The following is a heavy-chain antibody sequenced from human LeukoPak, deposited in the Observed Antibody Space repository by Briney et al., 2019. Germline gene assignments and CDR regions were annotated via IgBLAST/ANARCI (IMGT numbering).Heavy chain of an antibody. CDR1: GFTFSSYS. CDR2: ISSGSNDI. Sequence: GGSLRLSCAGSGFTFSSYSMNWVRQAPGKGLEWVSFISSGSNDIYYADSVKGRFTISRDNAKNSLYLEMNSLRAEDTAVYYCARSIGAAYFDNWGQGTLVTVPS. CDR3: ARSIGAAYFDN. D-gene: IGHD6-13*01. V-gene: IGHV3-21*03. J-gene: IGHJ4*02.